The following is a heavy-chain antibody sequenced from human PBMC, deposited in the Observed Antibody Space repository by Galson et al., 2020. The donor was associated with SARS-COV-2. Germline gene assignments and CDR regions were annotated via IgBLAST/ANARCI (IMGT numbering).Heavy chain of an antibody. CDR2: INTDGTST. V-gene: IGHV3-74*01. CDR1: GFTFSDHW. CDR3: ARGSRSAEDY. J-gene: IGHJ4*02. Sequence: TGGSLRLSCAASGFTFSDHWMHWVRQAPGKGPVWVSRINTDGTSTYYADFVRGRFTVSRDNAKNTLSLQLNNLRAEDTAIYYCARGSRSAEDYWGQGALVTVSS. D-gene: IGHD6-25*01.